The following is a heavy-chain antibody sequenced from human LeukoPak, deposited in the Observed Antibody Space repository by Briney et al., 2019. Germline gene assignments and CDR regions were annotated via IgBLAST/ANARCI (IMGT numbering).Heavy chain of an antibody. J-gene: IGHJ3*02. V-gene: IGHV4-34*01. CDR1: GGSFSGYY. Sequence: KPSETLSLTCAVYGGSFSGYYWSWIRQPPGKGLEWIGEINHSGSTNYNPSLKSRVTISVDTSKNQFSLKLSSVTAADTAVYYCARGASKTTRGGRNAFDIWGQETMVTVSS. D-gene: IGHD3-16*01. CDR2: INHSGST. CDR3: ARGASKTTRGGRNAFDI.